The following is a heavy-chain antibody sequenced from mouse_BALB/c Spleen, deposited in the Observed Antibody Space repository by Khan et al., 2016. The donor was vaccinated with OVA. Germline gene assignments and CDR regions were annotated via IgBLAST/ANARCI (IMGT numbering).Heavy chain of an antibody. Sequence: LQQPGSELVRPGASVKLSCKASGYTFTSYWKHWVKQRHGQGLEWIGNIYPGSGTTNYDEKFKSKGTLTVDTSSSTAYMHLSSLTSEDSAVYDCTRGGYYGKALFGYWGQGTLVTVSA. V-gene: IGHV1S22*01. CDR3: TRGGYYGKALFGY. CDR1: GYTFTSYW. J-gene: IGHJ3*01. D-gene: IGHD2-1*01. CDR2: IYPGSGTT.